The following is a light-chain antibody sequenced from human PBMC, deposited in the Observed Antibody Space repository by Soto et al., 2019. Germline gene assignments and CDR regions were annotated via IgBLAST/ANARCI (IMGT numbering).Light chain of an antibody. Sequence: EIVLTQSPGILSLSPGERATLSCRASQSVTTQLAWYQQKPGQAPRLIIHGASSRATGVPDRITGSGSGTDFTLSISRLEPEDFAVYYCQQYGGSTRTFGQGTKVEIK. CDR1: QSVTTQ. J-gene: IGKJ1*01. CDR2: GAS. V-gene: IGKV3-20*01. CDR3: QQYGGSTRT.